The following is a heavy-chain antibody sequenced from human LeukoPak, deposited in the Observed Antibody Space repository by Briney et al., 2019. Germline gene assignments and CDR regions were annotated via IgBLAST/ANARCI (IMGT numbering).Heavy chain of an antibody. CDR1: GGSISSSSYY. J-gene: IGHJ4*02. CDR3: AREGDSSGYYSEVVGY. V-gene: IGHV4-39*07. CDR2: IYYSGST. D-gene: IGHD3-22*01. Sequence: SETLSLTCTVSGGSISSSSYYWGWIRQPPGKGLEWIGSIYYSGSTYYNPSLKSRVTISVDTSKNQFSLKLSSVTAADTAVYYCAREGDSSGYYSEVVGYWGQGTLVTVSS.